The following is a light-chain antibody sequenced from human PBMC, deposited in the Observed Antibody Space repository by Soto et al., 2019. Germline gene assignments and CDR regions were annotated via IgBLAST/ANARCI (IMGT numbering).Light chain of an antibody. CDR3: TSYRSSSAYV. CDR1: SSDVGGYNY. CDR2: EVS. Sequence: QSALTQPASVSGSPGQSITISCTGTSSDVGGYNYVSWYQQHPGKAPKLMIYEVSDRPSGVSDRFSGSKSGNTASLTISGLQAEVEADYYCTSYRSSSAYVFGTGTKVTVL. V-gene: IGLV2-14*01. J-gene: IGLJ1*01.